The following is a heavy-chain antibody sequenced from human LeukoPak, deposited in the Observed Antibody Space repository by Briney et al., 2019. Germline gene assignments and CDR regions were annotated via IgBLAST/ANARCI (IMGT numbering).Heavy chain of an antibody. V-gene: IGHV4-59*01. CDR2: IYYSGST. CDR1: GGSISSYY. J-gene: IGHJ4*02. D-gene: IGHD6-19*01. CDR3: ATASSGWLQYYFDY. Sequence: SETLSLTCTVSGGSISSYYWSWIRQPPGKGLEWIGYIYYSGSTNYNPSLKSRVTISVDTSKNQFSLKLSSVTAADTAVYYCATASSGWLQYYFDYWGQGTLVTVSS.